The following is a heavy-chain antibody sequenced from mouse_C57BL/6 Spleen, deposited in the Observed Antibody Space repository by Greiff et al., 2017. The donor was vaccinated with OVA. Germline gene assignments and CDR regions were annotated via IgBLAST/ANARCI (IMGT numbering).Heavy chain of an antibody. V-gene: IGHV5-4*01. D-gene: IGHD1-1*01. J-gene: IGHJ3*01. CDR2: ISDGGSYT. Sequence: EVQLQESGGGLVKPGGSLKLSCAASGFTFSSYAMSWVRQTPEKRLEWVATISDGGSYTYYPDNVKGRFTISRDNAKNNLYLQMSHLKSEDTAMYYCARGPGSSYAWFAYWGQGTLVTVSA. CDR1: GFTFSSYA. CDR3: ARGPGSSYAWFAY.